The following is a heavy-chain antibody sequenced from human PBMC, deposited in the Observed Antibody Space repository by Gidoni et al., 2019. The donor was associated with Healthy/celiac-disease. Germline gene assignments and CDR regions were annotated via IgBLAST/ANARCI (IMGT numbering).Heavy chain of an antibody. CDR2: IIPIFGTA. D-gene: IGHD3-9*01. Sequence: QVQLVQSGAEVKKPGSSVKVSCKASGGTFSSYAISWVRQAPGQGLEWMGGIIPIFGTANYAQKFQGRVTITADKSTSTAYMELSSLRSEDTAVYYCARDAPRYYDILTGYYDAFDIWGQGTMVTVSS. CDR1: GGTFSSYA. V-gene: IGHV1-69*06. CDR3: ARDAPRYYDILTGYYDAFDI. J-gene: IGHJ3*02.